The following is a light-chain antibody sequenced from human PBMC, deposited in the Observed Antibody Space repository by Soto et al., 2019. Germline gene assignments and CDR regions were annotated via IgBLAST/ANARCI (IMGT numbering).Light chain of an antibody. CDR3: QQYNSYSGT. V-gene: IGKV1-5*01. CDR2: DAS. CDR1: QTISNW. Sequence: DIQMTQSPSTLSASVGDRVTITCRASQTISNWLAWYQQKPGKAPELLIYDASSFESGVPLRFSGSGSGTEFTLTISSLQPDDVATYYCQQYNSYSGTFGQGTKVEIK. J-gene: IGKJ1*01.